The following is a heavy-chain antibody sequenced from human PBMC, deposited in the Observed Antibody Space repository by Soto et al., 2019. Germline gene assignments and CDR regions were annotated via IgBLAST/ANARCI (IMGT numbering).Heavy chain of an antibody. CDR3: ASGRGKLGFDP. V-gene: IGHV4-30-2*01. CDR1: GGSISGGGYS. Sequence: QLQLQESGSGLVKPSQTLSLTCAVSGGSISGGGYSWGWIRQPPGKGLEWIGYVYHSWSTYYNPSRQSRVTISVDKSKNQFTLKLSSVTAADTAVYYCASGRGKLGFDPWGQGTLVTVSS. CDR2: VYHSWST. J-gene: IGHJ5*02.